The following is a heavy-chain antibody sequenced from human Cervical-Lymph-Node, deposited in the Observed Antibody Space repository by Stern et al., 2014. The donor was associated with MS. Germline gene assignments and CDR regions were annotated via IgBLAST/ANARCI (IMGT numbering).Heavy chain of an antibody. J-gene: IGHJ4*02. V-gene: IGHV3-21*04. CDR3: AREDYTQDFDY. Sequence: EVQLVESGGGLVKPGGSLRLSCAASGFTFKEYSMNWVRQAPGKGLEWVSSISGDSGDIHYAASVKGRFTISRDNLKNSLYLQMNSLRAEDTAFYCAREDYTQDFDYWGRGTLVTVSS. D-gene: IGHD4-11*01. CDR1: GFTFKEYS. CDR2: ISGDSGDI.